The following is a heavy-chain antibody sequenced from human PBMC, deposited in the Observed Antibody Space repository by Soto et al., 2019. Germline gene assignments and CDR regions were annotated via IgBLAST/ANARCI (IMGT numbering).Heavy chain of an antibody. Sequence: ASVKVSCKASGYTFTSYGISWVRQAPGQGLEWMGWISAYNGNTNYAQKLQGRVTMTTDTSTSTAYMELRSLRSDDTAVYYCARDQGITTLGVYSMYYYGMDVWGPGTTVTVSS. CDR3: ARDQGITTLGVYSMYYYGMDV. CDR2: ISAYNGNT. CDR1: GYTFTSYG. D-gene: IGHD3-3*01. V-gene: IGHV1-18*01. J-gene: IGHJ6*02.